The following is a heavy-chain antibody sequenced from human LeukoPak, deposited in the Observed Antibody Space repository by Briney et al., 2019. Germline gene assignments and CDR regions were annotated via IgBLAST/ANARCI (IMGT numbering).Heavy chain of an antibody. CDR2: ISYDGSNK. V-gene: IGHV3-30*18. CDR1: GFTFSSYG. CDR3: AKGYDSGSYPPFDY. D-gene: IGHD1-26*01. J-gene: IGHJ4*02. Sequence: PGGSLRLSCAASGFTFSSYGMHWVRQAPGKGLEWVAVISYDGSNKYYADSVKGRFTISRDNSKNTLYLQMNSLRAEDTAVYYCAKGYDSGSYPPFDYWGQGTLVTVSS.